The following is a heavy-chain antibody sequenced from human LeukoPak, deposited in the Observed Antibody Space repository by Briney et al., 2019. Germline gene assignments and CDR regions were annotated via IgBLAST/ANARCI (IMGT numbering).Heavy chain of an antibody. J-gene: IGHJ4*02. Sequence: ASVKVSCKASGYTFTSYYMHWVRQAPGQGLEWMGIINPSGGSTSYAQKFQGRVTMTRDTSTSTVYMELSSLRSEDTAVYYCARGSSVVVAAELHLDYWGQGTLVTVSS. V-gene: IGHV1-46*01. CDR2: INPSGGST. CDR1: GYTFTSYY. D-gene: IGHD2-15*01. CDR3: ARGSSVVVAAELHLDY.